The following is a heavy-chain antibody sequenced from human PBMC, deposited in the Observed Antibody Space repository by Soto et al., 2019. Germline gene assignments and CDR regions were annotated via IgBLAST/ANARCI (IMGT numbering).Heavy chain of an antibody. Sequence: PGGSMRLSCAASGLTFSSYAMSWVRQAPGKGLEWVSAISGSGGSTYYADSVKGRFTISRDNSKNTLYLQMNSLRAEDTAVYYCAKGSFYDSSGYYFDYWGQGTLVTVSS. D-gene: IGHD3-22*01. CDR2: ISGSGGST. V-gene: IGHV3-23*01. J-gene: IGHJ4*02. CDR3: AKGSFYDSSGYYFDY. CDR1: GLTFSSYA.